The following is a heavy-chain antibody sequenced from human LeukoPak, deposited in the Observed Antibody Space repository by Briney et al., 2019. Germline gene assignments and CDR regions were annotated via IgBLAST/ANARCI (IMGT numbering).Heavy chain of an antibody. CDR1: GYTLTELS. J-gene: IGHJ6*03. D-gene: IGHD4-17*01. CDR2: FDPEDGET. V-gene: IGHV1-24*01. CDR3: ATDYGDRYRRVIYMDV. Sequence: ASVKVSCKVSGYTLTELSMHWVRQAPGKGLEWMGGFDPEDGETIYAQKFQGRVTMTEDTSTDTAYMELSSLRSEDTAVYYWATDYGDRYRRVIYMDVWGKGTTVTVSS.